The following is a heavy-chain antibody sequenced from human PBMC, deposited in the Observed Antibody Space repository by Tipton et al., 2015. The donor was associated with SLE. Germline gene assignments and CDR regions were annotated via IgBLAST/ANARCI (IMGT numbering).Heavy chain of an antibody. D-gene: IGHD5-12*01. Sequence: TLSLTCTVSGGSISSSDYNWGWIRQPPGKGREWIGSIYYSGSTYYNLSLKSRVTISVDTSKNQFSLKLSSVTAADTAVYFCARQVRGYGGWFDPWGQGTLVTVSP. CDR2: IYYSGST. V-gene: IGHV4-39*07. CDR3: ARQVRGYGGWFDP. CDR1: GGSISSSDYN. J-gene: IGHJ5*02.